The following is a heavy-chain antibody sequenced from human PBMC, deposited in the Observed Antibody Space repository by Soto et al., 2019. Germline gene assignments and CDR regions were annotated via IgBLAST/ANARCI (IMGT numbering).Heavy chain of an antibody. J-gene: IGHJ4*02. CDR3: ARSSRYAYDSSEGNFDY. D-gene: IGHD3-22*01. CDR2: INHSGSA. V-gene: IGHV4-34*01. Sequence: PSETLSLTCAVYGESFSGHIWTWIRQTPGKGLQWIGQINHSGSASYNPSLKSRVTISVHKSKNQFSLKLSSVTAADTAVYYCARSSRYAYDSSEGNFDYWGQGTLVTVSS. CDR1: GESFSGHI.